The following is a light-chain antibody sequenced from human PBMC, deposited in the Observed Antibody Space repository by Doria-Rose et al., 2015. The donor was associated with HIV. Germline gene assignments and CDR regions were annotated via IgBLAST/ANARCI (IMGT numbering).Light chain of an antibody. CDR1: QSTGSF. V-gene: IGKV1-39*01. CDR3: QQSYSTPLT. J-gene: IGKJ4*01. Sequence: DIRLTQSPSSLSASVGDRVTITCRASQSTGSFLNWYQQKPGKAPKLLIYAASSLQNVVPSRFSGSGSGTDFTHTISSLQPEDFATYFCQQSYSTPLTFGGGTKVEIK. CDR2: AAS.